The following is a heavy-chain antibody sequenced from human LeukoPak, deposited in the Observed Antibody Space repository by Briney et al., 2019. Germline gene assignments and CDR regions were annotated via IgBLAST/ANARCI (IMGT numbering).Heavy chain of an antibody. Sequence: SETLSLTCAVSGGSISSSNWWSGVRQPPGKGLEWIGEIYHRGSTNYNPSLKSRVTISVDKSKNQFSLKLSSVTAADTAVYYCARGGNDSSGYLAYWGQGTLVTVSS. CDR3: ARGGNDSSGYLAY. V-gene: IGHV4-4*02. J-gene: IGHJ4*02. CDR2: IYHRGST. CDR1: GGSISSSNW. D-gene: IGHD3-22*01.